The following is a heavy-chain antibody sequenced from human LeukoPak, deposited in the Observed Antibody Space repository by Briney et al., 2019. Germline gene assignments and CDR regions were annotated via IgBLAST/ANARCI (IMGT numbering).Heavy chain of an antibody. D-gene: IGHD6-13*01. J-gene: IGHJ6*02. Sequence: SVKVSCKASGYTFTSYGISWVRRAPGQGLEWMGGIIPIFGTANYAQKFQGRVTITADESTSTAYMELSSLRSEDTAVYYCARGRVIGQQLDPYYYYYYGMDVWGQGTTVTVSS. CDR2: IIPIFGTA. CDR1: GYTFTSYG. V-gene: IGHV1-69*13. CDR3: ARGRVIGQQLDPYYYYYYGMDV.